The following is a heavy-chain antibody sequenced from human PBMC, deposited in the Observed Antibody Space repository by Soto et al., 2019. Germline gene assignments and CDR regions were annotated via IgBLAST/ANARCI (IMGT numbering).Heavy chain of an antibody. J-gene: IGHJ4*02. CDR2: IYHSGST. V-gene: IGHV4-30-2*01. CDR1: GGSISRGGYS. CDR3: ARTCVKGWYYFDY. D-gene: IGHD6-19*01. Sequence: SETLSLTCAVSGGSISRGGYSWSWIRQPPGKGLEWIGYIYHSGSTYYNPSLKSRVTISVDRSKNQFSLKLSSVTAADTAVYYCARTCVKGWYYFDYWGQGTLVTVSS.